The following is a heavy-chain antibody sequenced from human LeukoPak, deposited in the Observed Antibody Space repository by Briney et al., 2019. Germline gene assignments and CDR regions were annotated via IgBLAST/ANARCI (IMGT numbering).Heavy chain of an antibody. D-gene: IGHD3-22*01. V-gene: IGHV1-69*05. CDR3: ASQQRAYYYDSSGYYEPYWFDP. CDR1: GGTFSSYT. Sequence: ASVKVSCKASGGTFSSYTISWVRQAPRQGLEWMGRIIPIFGTANYAQKFQGRVTITTDESTSTAYMELSSLRSEDTAVYYCASQQRAYYYDSSGYYEPYWFDPWGQGTLVTVSS. CDR2: IIPIFGTA. J-gene: IGHJ5*02.